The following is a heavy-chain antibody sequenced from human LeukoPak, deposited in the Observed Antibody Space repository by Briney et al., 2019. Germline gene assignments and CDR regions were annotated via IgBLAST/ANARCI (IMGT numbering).Heavy chain of an antibody. CDR3: ARHIPIVWGINMCYSGR. CDR2: IYYTGST. J-gene: IGHJ2*01. CDR1: GGSISSSSYY. D-gene: IGHD2-21*01. Sequence: SETLSLTCPVSGGSISSSSYYCGWIRQPPGKGLEWIGSIYYTGSTHYNPSLKSPVTISVDTSKNQFSLNLSSVTAADTAVYYCARHIPIVWGINMCYSGRCGRGTLVTVSS. V-gene: IGHV4-39*01.